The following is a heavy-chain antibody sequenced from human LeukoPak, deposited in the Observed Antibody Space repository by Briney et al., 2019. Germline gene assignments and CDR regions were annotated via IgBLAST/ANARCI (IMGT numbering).Heavy chain of an antibody. V-gene: IGHV4-59*01. J-gene: IGHJ4*02. CDR1: GGSISSYY. D-gene: IGHD1-26*01. CDR3: ARAARYSGSYYAY. Sequence: SETLSLTCTVSGGSISSYYWSWIRQPPGKGLEWIGNIYYSGSTNYNPSLKSRVTISVDTSKNQFSLKLSSVTAADTAVYYCARAARYSGSYYAYWGQGTLVTVSS. CDR2: IYYSGST.